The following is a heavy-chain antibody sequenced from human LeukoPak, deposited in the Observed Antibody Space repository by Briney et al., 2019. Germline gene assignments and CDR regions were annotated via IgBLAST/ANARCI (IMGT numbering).Heavy chain of an antibody. CDR1: GFMFTDFA. D-gene: IGHD3-10*01. V-gene: IGHV3-30*04. J-gene: IGHJ4*02. Sequence: PGRSLRLSCAASGFMFTDFAMHWVRQAPGKGLQWVAVISNDERNKYYADSVKGRFTISRDNSKNTLYLQMNSLRAEDTAVYYCAKDGIYGSGSYYQSPVYFDYWGQGTLVTVSS. CDR2: ISNDERNK. CDR3: AKDGIYGSGSYYQSPVYFDY.